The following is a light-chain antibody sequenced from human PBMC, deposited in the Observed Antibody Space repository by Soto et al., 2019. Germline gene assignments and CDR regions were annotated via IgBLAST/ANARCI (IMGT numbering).Light chain of an antibody. Sequence: QSALTQPASVSGSPGQSITISCTGTSSDVGGYNYVSWYQQHPGKAPKLMIYEVSNRPSGVSNRFSGSKSGNTASLTISGLQAEDEADYYCSSYGGTYSYVFGTGTKLTVL. J-gene: IGLJ1*01. CDR2: EVS. CDR1: SSDVGGYNY. CDR3: SSYGGTYSYV. V-gene: IGLV2-14*01.